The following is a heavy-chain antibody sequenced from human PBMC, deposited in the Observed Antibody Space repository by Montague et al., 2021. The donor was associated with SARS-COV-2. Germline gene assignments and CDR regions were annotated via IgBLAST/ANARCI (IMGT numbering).Heavy chain of an antibody. CDR3: ARVRYYGSGTSLGMDV. D-gene: IGHD3-10*01. CDR2: INHSGST. V-gene: IGHV4-34*01. J-gene: IGHJ6*02. Sequence: SETLSLTCAVYGGSFSGYYWSWIRQPPGKGLEWIGEINHSGSTNYNPSLKSRVTISVDTSKNQFSLKLSSVTAADTAVYYSARVRYYGSGTSLGMDVWGQGTTVTFSS. CDR1: GGSFSGYY.